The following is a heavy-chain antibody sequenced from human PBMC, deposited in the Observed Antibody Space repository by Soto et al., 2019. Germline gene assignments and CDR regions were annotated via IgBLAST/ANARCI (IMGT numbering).Heavy chain of an antibody. CDR1: GYSITSCVHY. CDR3: ARDRIMLTFGGGSGEWGIDS. Sequence: QVQLQESGPGLVKPSQTLSLTCTVSGYSITSCVHYWSCILYRPVKCLEWIGYSFYSGISYYNPSLRSRVTISVDTSKNQFSLTLSSVTAADTAVYYCARDRIMLTFGGGSGEWGIDSWGQGTLVTVSS. CDR2: SFYSGIS. D-gene: IGHD3-16*01. J-gene: IGHJ4*02. V-gene: IGHV4-31*03.